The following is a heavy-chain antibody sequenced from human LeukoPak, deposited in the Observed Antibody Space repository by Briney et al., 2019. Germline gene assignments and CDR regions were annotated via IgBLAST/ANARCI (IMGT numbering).Heavy chain of an antibody. CDR2: ISSTGST. CDR1: GGSISSGGHY. V-gene: IGHV4-61*02. D-gene: IGHD2-2*01. CDR3: ARGAAGIVVVPAASYWYFDL. Sequence: SETLSLTCTVSGGSISSGGHYWSWIRQPAGKGLEYLGRISSTGSTNYNPSLRSRVTISADTSKNHFSLKLTSVTAADTAVYYCARGAAGIVVVPAASYWYFDLWGRGTLVTVSS. J-gene: IGHJ2*01.